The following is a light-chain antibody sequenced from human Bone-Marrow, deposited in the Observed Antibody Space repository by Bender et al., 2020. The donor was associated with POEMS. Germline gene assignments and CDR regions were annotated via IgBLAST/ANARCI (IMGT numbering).Light chain of an antibody. J-gene: IGLJ3*02. Sequence: QSVLTQPPSVSGAPGQRVTISCSGTSPSSGSSSDVHWYQQLPGAAPKLLIFGNNNRPSGVPDRFSGSKSGTSATLAITGLQAEDEADYYCSSYEGSKKEVVFGGGTRLTVL. CDR1: SPSSGSSSD. CDR3: SSYEGSKKEVV. V-gene: IGLV1-40*01. CDR2: GNN.